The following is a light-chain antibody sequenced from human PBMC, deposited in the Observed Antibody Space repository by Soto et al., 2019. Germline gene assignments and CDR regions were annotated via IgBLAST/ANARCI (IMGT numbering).Light chain of an antibody. Sequence: DIQMTQSPSSLSASVGDRVTITCQASQDFRKYLSWYQQKPGRAPKLLIYGASNLETGVPSRFSGSGYGSDFTFTISSLQPEDVATYYCQHYDHLPPFTFGPGTKVAVK. V-gene: IGKV1-33*01. J-gene: IGKJ3*01. CDR1: QDFRKY. CDR3: QHYDHLPPFT. CDR2: GAS.